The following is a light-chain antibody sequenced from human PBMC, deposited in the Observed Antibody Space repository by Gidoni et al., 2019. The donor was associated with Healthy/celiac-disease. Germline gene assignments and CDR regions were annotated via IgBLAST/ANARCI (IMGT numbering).Light chain of an antibody. J-gene: IGKJ2*01. Sequence: DIVFTQSPGTLSLSPGERATLSCRASQSVSSSYLAWYQQKPGQAPRLLSYGASSRATGIPDRFSGSGSGTDFTLTISRLEPEDLAVYYCQQYGSSQYTFGQGTKLEIK. CDR2: GAS. CDR1: QSVSSSY. CDR3: QQYGSSQYT. V-gene: IGKV3-20*01.